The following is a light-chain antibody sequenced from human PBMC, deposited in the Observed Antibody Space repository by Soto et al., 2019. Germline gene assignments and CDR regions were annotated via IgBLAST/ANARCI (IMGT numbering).Light chain of an antibody. CDR1: QSVSSIY. V-gene: IGKV3-20*01. Sequence: EIVLTQSPGTLSLSPGERDTLSCRASQSVSSIYFAWYQQKPGQAPRLLIYGASSRATGIPDRFSGSVSGTDFTLTISRLEPEDFAVYYCQQFGTSPPSTFGQGTRLEIK. CDR2: GAS. J-gene: IGKJ5*01. CDR3: QQFGTSPPST.